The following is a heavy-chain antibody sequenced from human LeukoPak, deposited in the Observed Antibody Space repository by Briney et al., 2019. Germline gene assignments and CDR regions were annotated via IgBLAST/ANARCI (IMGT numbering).Heavy chain of an antibody. CDR3: ARSPGSTIILNFDY. CDR1: GFTFSSYS. J-gene: IGHJ4*02. D-gene: IGHD5/OR15-5a*01. Sequence: GGSLRLSCAASGFTFSSYSMNWVRQAPGKGREWVSYISSSSSTIYYVDSVKGRFTISRDNAKNSLYLQMNSLRAEDTAVYYGARSPGSTIILNFDYWGQGTLVTVSS. CDR2: ISSSSSTI. V-gene: IGHV3-48*01.